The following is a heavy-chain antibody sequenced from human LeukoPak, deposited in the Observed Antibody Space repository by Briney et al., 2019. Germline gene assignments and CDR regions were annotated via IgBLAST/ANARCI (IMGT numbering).Heavy chain of an antibody. Sequence: GASVKVSCKASGYTFTSYYMHWVRQAPGQGGEWMGIINPSGGSTSYAQKFQGRVTMTRDMSTSTVYMELSSLRSEDTAVYYCARGGPNYYDSSGYFRWGQGTLVTVSS. CDR1: GYTFTSYY. J-gene: IGHJ4*02. CDR2: INPSGGST. D-gene: IGHD3-22*01. V-gene: IGHV1-46*01. CDR3: ARGGPNYYDSSGYFR.